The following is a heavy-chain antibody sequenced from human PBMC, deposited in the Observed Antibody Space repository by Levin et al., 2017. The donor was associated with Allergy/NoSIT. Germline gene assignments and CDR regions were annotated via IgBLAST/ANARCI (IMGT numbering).Heavy chain of an antibody. Sequence: PGGSLRLSCEASGFSFNNYGMHWVRQAPGKGLEWVAVIWYDGNKKLYADSVTGRFTISRDDSKNAVYLQTNGLRAEDTAIYYCAREGGGNSGYDLAFDIWGQGTKVTVSS. CDR2: IWYDGNKK. V-gene: IGHV3-33*01. CDR3: AREGGGNSGYDLAFDI. CDR1: GFSFNNYG. J-gene: IGHJ3*02. D-gene: IGHD5-12*01.